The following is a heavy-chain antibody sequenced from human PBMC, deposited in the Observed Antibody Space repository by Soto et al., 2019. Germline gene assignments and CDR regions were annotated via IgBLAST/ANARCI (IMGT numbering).Heavy chain of an antibody. J-gene: IGHJ6*02. V-gene: IGHV5-51*01. CDR1: GYPFSSYW. CDR3: ARRYCTNTTNCPVGYGFDV. Sequence: EVHLVQSAVEVKKSGGSLMISCEASGYPFSSYWIGWVRQMPGKGLEWMGIVYPGTSNTRYSPSFQGQVTISADKAISTAYLQWSSLKASDSATYYCARRYCTNTTNCPVGYGFDVWGQGTTVTVSS. D-gene: IGHD2-8*01. CDR2: VYPGTSNT.